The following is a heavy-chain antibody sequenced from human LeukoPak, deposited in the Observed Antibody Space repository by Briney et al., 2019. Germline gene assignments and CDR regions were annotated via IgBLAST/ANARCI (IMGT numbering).Heavy chain of an antibody. J-gene: IGHJ6*02. CDR3: ARHDSRGYYWPRPHYYYGMDV. CDR1: GGTFSSYA. Sequence: SVKVSCKASGGTFSSYAISWVRQAPGQGLEWMGRIIPILGIANYAQKFQGRVTITADKSTSTAYMELSSLRSEDTAVYYCARHDSRGYYWPRPHYYYGMDVWGQGTTVTVSS. V-gene: IGHV1-69*04. CDR2: IIPILGIA. D-gene: IGHD3-22*01.